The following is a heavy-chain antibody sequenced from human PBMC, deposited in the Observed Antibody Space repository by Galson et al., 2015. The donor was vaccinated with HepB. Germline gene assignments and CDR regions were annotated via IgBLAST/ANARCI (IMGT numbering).Heavy chain of an antibody. CDR2: INPNSGGT. CDR3: ARVARSTRGVNWSDP. CDR1: GYTFTGYY. J-gene: IGHJ5*02. V-gene: IGHV1-2*02. Sequence: SVKVPCRASGYTFTGYYMHWVRQAPGQGLEWMGWINPNSGGTNYAQKFQGRVTMTRDTSISTAYMELSRLRSDDTAVYYCARVARSTRGVNWSDPWGQGTLVTVSS. D-gene: IGHD2-2*01.